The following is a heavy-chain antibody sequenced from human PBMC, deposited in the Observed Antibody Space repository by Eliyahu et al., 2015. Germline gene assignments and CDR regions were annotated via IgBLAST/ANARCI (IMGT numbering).Heavy chain of an antibody. J-gene: IGHJ4*02. V-gene: IGHV4-39*01. D-gene: IGHD3-10*01. Sequence: HLQLQESGPGLARPSETLPLTCTVSSYSIXXSSYYWGWIRQPPGKGPEWIGSIYYSGSTYYNPSLKSRVTISVDTSRSQFSLKLISVNAADTAVYYCARHSATGSTSPGLFDYWGQGTLVTVSS. CDR1: SYSIXXSSYY. CDR3: ARHSATGSTSPGLFDY. CDR2: IYYSGST.